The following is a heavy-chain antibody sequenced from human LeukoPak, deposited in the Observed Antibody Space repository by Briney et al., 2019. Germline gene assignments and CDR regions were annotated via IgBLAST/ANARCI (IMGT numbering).Heavy chain of an antibody. CDR1: GGSFSGYY. CDR3: ASTIALGRLLYQDFRFDY. J-gene: IGHJ4*02. D-gene: IGHD3-3*01. CDR2: INHSGST. V-gene: IGHV4-34*01. Sequence: TSETLSLTCAVYGGSFSGYYWSWIRQTPGKGLEWIGEINHSGSTNYNPSLESRVTISVDTSKNQFSLKLSSVTAADTAVYYCASTIALGRLLYQDFRFDYWGQGTLVTVSS.